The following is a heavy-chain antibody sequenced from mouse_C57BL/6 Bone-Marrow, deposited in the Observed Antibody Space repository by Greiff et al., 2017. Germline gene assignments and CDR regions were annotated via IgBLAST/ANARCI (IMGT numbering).Heavy chain of an antibody. Sequence: VKLQQPGAELVKPGASVKMSCKASGYTFTSYWITWVKQRPGQGLEWIGDIYPGRGSTNYNEQFKIKATLTIDTSSSTAYMQLSSLTSEDSAVYYCARSVYYYGDYDAMDYWGQVTSGTVSS. CDR3: ARSVYYYGDYDAMDY. J-gene: IGHJ4*01. CDR2: IYPGRGST. V-gene: IGHV1-55*01. D-gene: IGHD1-1*01. CDR1: GYTFTSYW.